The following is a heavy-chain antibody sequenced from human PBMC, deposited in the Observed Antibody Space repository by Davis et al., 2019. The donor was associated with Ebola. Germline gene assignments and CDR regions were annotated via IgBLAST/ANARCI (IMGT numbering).Heavy chain of an antibody. V-gene: IGHV4-4*02. CDR3: AAESRGYYDY. CDR2: IYQTGTT. Sequence: SETLSLTCAVSGDSISSNQWWTWVRQPPGKGLEWIGNIYQTGTTNYSPSLKSRVTISIDKSRNQFSLHLISVTAADTAVYYCAAESRGYYDYWGQGTLVTASS. J-gene: IGHJ4*02. CDR1: GDSISSNQW. D-gene: IGHD3-22*01.